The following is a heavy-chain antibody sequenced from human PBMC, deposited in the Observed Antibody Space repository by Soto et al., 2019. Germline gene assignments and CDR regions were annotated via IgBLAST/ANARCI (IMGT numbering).Heavy chain of an antibody. V-gene: IGHV3-74*01. CDR1: GFTFSGYW. CDR2: INPDGGST. D-gene: IGHD4-4*01. CDR3: ARETYSFNDY. J-gene: IGHJ4*02. Sequence: GGSLRLSCAASGFTFSGYWMHWVRQAPGEGLVWVSRINPDGGSTNYADSVKGRFTISRDDAKNTLFLQMNGLRAEDTAVYYCARETYSFNDYWGRGTLVTVSS.